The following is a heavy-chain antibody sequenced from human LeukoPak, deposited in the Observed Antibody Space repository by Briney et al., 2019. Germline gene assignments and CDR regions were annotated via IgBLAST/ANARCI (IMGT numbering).Heavy chain of an antibody. J-gene: IGHJ4*02. V-gene: IGHV3-7*01. Sequence: GGSLRLSCAASGFTFTKFWMTWVRQAPGKGLEWVANLNPDGSVQYFVGSVKGRFTVSRDNDKNSQYLQMNSLRAEDTAVYYCARIGYSSSSLDYWGQGTLVTVSS. CDR2: LNPDGSVQ. CDR1: GFTFTKFW. D-gene: IGHD6-6*01. CDR3: ARIGYSSSSLDY.